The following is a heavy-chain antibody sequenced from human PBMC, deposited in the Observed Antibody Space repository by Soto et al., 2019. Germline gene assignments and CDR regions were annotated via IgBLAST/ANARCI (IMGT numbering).Heavy chain of an antibody. CDR1: GYSFTNYW. J-gene: IGHJ3*02. CDR3: ARRDGYNNDAFDI. V-gene: IGHV5-51*01. D-gene: IGHD1-1*01. Sequence: GESLKISCKGSGYSFTNYWIGWVRQMPGKGLEWMGIIYPGDSDTRYSPYFQGQVTISADKSISSAYLQWSSLKASDTAMYYCARRDGYNNDAFDIWGQGTMVNV. CDR2: IYPGDSDT.